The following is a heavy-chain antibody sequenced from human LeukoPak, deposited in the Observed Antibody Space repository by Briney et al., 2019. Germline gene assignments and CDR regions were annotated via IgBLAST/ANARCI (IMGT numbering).Heavy chain of an antibody. V-gene: IGHV1-69*01. J-gene: IGHJ5*02. CDR1: GGTFSSYA. CDR2: IIPIFGTA. CDR3: ARDQGPYYYDSSGSGFDP. D-gene: IGHD3-22*01. Sequence: SVKVSCKASGGTFSSYAISWVRQAPGQGLEWMGGIIPIFGTANYAQKFQGRVTITADESTSTAYMELRSLRSDDTAVYYCARDQGPYYYDSSGSGFDPWGQGTLVTVSS.